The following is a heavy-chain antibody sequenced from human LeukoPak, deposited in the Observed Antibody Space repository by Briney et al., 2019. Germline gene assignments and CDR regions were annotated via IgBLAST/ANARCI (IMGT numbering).Heavy chain of an antibody. D-gene: IGHD5-18*01. V-gene: IGHV3-11*04. Sequence: KPGGSLRLSCAASGFTFSDYYMSWIRQAPGKGLEWVSYISSSGSTIYYADSVKGRFTISRDNAKNSLYLQMNSLRAEDTAVYYCARDPPLPERGYSYGSDWYFDLWGRGTLVTVSS. J-gene: IGHJ2*01. CDR2: ISSSGSTI. CDR1: GFTFSDYY. CDR3: ARDPPLPERGYSYGSDWYFDL.